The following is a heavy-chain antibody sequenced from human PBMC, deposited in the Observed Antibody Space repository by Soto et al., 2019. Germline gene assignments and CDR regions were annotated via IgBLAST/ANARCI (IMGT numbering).Heavy chain of an antibody. D-gene: IGHD4-17*01. CDR2: FYYTGSI. Sequence: SETLSLTCTVSGGSFSSGHYYWSWLLQPPGKGLEWIGYFYYTGSINYNPSLKSRVTIFIDASKNQFSLTLYSVTAADTAVYYCARSSQSTVTIFDYWGLGTLVTVSS. J-gene: IGHJ4*02. V-gene: IGHV4-61*01. CDR1: GGSFSSGHYY. CDR3: ARSSQSTVTIFDY.